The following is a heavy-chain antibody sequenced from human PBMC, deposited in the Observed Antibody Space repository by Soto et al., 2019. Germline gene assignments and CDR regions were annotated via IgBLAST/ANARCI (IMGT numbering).Heavy chain of an antibody. CDR1: GFTFSNYW. CDR3: ARGLPGYYGKDV. Sequence: PGGSLRLSCAASGFTFSNYWIHWVRQAPGKGLVWVSRIKGDGSRIDYADSVKGRFTISRDNAKNTVYVQMNSLGDEDAAVYYCARGLPGYYGKDVWGQGTTVTVSS. CDR2: IKGDGSRI. V-gene: IGHV3-74*01. D-gene: IGHD4-17*01. J-gene: IGHJ6*01.